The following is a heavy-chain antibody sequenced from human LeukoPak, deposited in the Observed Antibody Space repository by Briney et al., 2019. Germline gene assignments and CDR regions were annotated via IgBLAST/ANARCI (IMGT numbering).Heavy chain of an antibody. CDR1: GGSISSHY. D-gene: IGHD5-18*01. Sequence: SETLSLTCTVSGGSISSHYWSWIRQPPGKGLEWIGYIYNSGSTNYNPSFKSRVTISVDTSKNQFSLKLTSVTAADTAVYYCARGGYNYGYDDYFESWGQGILVTVSS. CDR2: IYNSGST. CDR3: ARGGYNYGYDDYFES. V-gene: IGHV4-59*11. J-gene: IGHJ4*02.